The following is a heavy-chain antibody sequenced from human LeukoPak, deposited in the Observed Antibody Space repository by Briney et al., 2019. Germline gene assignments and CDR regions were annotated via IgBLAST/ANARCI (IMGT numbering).Heavy chain of an antibody. J-gene: IGHJ4*02. CDR1: GFTFSDYY. V-gene: IGHV3-11*01. Sequence: PGGSLRLSCAASGFTFSDYYMSWIRQAPGKGLEWVSYISSSGSTIYYADSVKGRFTISRNNAKNSLYLQMNSLRAEDTAVYYCAREPHTAMAYDYWGQGTLVTVSS. CDR3: AREPHTAMAYDY. CDR2: ISSSGSTI. D-gene: IGHD5-18*01.